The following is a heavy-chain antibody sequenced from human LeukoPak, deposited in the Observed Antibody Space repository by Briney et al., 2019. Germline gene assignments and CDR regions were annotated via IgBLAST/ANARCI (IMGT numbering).Heavy chain of an antibody. CDR2: ISYDGSDK. CDR3: AKDHGSGSYYSWFDP. CDR1: GFTFSSYG. D-gene: IGHD3-10*01. Sequence: GSLRLSCAASGFTFSSYGVHWVRQTPGKGLEWVAVISYDGSDKYYGDSVKGRFTISGDNSKNTLYLQMNSLRAEDTAVYYCAKDHGSGSYYSWFDPWGQGTLVTVSS. V-gene: IGHV3-30*18. J-gene: IGHJ5*02.